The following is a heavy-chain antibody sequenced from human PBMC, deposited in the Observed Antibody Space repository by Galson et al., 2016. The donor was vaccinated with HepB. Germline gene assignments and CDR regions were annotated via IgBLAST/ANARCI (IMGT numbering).Heavy chain of an antibody. Sequence: SLRLSCAASGFTFSRYWMHWVRQAPRTGLVWVSRINEDGRTTNYADSVKGRFTISRDNARNTLYLQMDRLRAEDTAWYYCAMDFSGREDSWGQGTLVTVSS. CDR2: INEDGRTT. CDR1: GFTFSRYW. J-gene: IGHJ4*02. CDR3: AMDFSGREDS. V-gene: IGHV3-74*01. D-gene: IGHD2-2*03.